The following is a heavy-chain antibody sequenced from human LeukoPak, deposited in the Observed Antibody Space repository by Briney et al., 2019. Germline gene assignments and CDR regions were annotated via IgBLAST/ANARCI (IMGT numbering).Heavy chain of an antibody. V-gene: IGHV3-66*01. J-gene: IGHJ5*02. CDR1: GFTVSSNY. CDR3: ASKLTTGS. Sequence: GGSLRLSCLVAGFTVSSNYMSWVRQTPGKGLEWVSVIYSGGTTKYADSVKGRFTIYRDTSKNTLYLQMNSLRVEDTAVYYCASKLTTGSWGQGTLVTVSS. D-gene: IGHD4-17*01. CDR2: IYSGGTT.